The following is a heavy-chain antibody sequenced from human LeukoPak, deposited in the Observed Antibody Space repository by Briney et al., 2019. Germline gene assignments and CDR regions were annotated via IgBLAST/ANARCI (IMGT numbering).Heavy chain of an antibody. CDR1: GGSFRGYY. D-gene: IGHD3-3*01. J-gene: IGHJ4*02. Sequence: SETLSLTCGVYGGSFRGYYWSWIRQVPGKGLEWIGSIYYSGSTYYNPSLKSRVTISLDTSKNQFSLKLGSVTAADTAVYYCARCGYYDFWSGYNPATFDSWGQGTLVTVSS. V-gene: IGHV4-34*01. CDR3: ARCGYYDFWSGYNPATFDS. CDR2: IYYSGST.